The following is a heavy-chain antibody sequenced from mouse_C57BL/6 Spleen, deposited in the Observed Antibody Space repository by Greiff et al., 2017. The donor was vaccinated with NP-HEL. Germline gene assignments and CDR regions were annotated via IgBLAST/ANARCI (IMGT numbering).Heavy chain of an antibody. D-gene: IGHD2-3*01. CDR2: IDPSDSYT. Sequence: IQLQQPGAELVMPGASVKLSCKASGYTFTSYWMHWVKQRPGQGLEWIGEIDPSDSYTNYNQKFKGKSTLTVDKSSSTAYMQLSSLTSEDSAVYYCARGGGYDGYYVGAMDYWGQGTSVTVSS. V-gene: IGHV1-69*01. CDR1: GYTFTSYW. CDR3: ARGGGYDGYYVGAMDY. J-gene: IGHJ4*01.